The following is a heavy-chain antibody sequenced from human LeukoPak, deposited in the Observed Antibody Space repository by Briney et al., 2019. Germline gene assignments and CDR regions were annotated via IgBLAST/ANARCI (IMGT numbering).Heavy chain of an antibody. CDR2: ISFDGSTK. J-gene: IGHJ4*02. CDR1: ESTFSSFA. D-gene: IGHD5-12*01. Sequence: GGSLRLSCAASESTFSSFAMSWIRQAPGKGLEWVAVISFDGSTKYYADSVKGRFTISRDNSKNTLYLQMNGLRTEDTAMYYCTRRGGGYEFDYWGQGTLVTVSS. V-gene: IGHV3-30-3*01. CDR3: TRRGGGYEFDY.